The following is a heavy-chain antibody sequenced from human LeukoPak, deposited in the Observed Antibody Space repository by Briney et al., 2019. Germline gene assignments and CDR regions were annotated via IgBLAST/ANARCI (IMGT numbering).Heavy chain of an antibody. CDR2: ISSSSSTI. CDR1: GLTFSNYA. D-gene: IGHD6-19*01. CDR3: ARDHPTAVAGGDY. J-gene: IGHJ4*02. V-gene: IGHV3-48*04. Sequence: PGGSLRLSCAASGLTFSNYAMSWVRQAPGKGLEWVSYISSSSSTIYYADSVKGRFTISRDNAKNSLYLQMNSLRAEDTAVYYCARDHPTAVAGGDYWGQGTLVTVSS.